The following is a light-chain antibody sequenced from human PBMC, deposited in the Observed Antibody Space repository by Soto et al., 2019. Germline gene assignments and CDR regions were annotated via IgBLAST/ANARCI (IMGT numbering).Light chain of an antibody. J-gene: IGKJ1*01. CDR1: QSVLYSSNNKNY. CDR2: WAS. CDR3: QQYYRTLQWT. V-gene: IGKV4-1*01. Sequence: DIVMTQSPDSLAVSLGERATINCKSSQSVLYSSNNKNYLAWYQQKPGQPPKLLIYWASTRESGVPDRFSGSGSGTDFTLTISSLQAEDVAVYYCQQYYRTLQWTFGQGNKVEIK.